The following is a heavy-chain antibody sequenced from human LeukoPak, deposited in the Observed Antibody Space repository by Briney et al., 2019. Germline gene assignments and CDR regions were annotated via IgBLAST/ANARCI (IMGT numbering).Heavy chain of an antibody. D-gene: IGHD1-26*01. CDR1: GYTFTSNY. Sequence: GASVKVSCKAFGYTFTSNYMHWARQAPGQGPEWMGVISPSGGSTTYAQKFQGRVTMTRDMSTSTVYMELSSLRSEDTAVYYCARDPRESRYSGSYVEDYWGQGTLVTVSS. CDR2: ISPSGGST. J-gene: IGHJ4*02. V-gene: IGHV1-46*01. CDR3: ARDPRESRYSGSYVEDY.